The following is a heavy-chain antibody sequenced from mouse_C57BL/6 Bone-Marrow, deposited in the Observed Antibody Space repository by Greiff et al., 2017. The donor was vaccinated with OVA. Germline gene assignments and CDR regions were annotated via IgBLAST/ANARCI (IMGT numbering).Heavy chain of an antibody. Sequence: QVQLQQPGAELVKPGASVKLSCKASGYTFTSYWMHWVKQRPGQGLEWIGMIHPNSGSTNYNEKFKSKATLTVDKSSSTAYMQLSSLTSKDSAVYYCAVYDYDWFAYWGQGTLVTVSA. V-gene: IGHV1-64*01. CDR2: IHPNSGST. J-gene: IGHJ3*01. CDR1: GYTFTSYW. D-gene: IGHD2-4*01. CDR3: AVYDYDWFAY.